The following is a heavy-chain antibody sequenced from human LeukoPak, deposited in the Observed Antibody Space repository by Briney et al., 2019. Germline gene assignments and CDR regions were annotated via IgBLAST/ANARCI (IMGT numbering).Heavy chain of an antibody. V-gene: IGHV5-51*01. CDR3: ARHRPRGYSGYDGGDY. CDR2: IYPGDSDT. Sequence: GESLKISCKGSGYSFTSYWIGWVRQMPGKGLEWMGIIYPGDSDTRYSPSFQGQVTISADKSISTAYLQWSSLKASDTAMYYCARHRPRGYSGYDGGDYWGQGTLVTVSS. D-gene: IGHD5-12*01. J-gene: IGHJ4*02. CDR1: GYSFTSYW.